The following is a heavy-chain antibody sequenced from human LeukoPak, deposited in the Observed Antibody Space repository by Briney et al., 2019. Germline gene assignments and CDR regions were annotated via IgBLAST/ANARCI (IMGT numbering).Heavy chain of an antibody. CDR2: IYYSGST. CDR1: GGSISSGGYY. CDR3: ARDLLSGSVCD. V-gene: IGHV4-31*01. D-gene: IGHD3-10*01. J-gene: IGHJ4*02. Sequence: PSETLSLTCTVSGGSISSGGYYWSWIRQHPGKGLEWIGYIYYSGSTYYNPSLKSLVTISVDTSKNQFSLKLSSVTAADTAVYYCARDLLSGSVCDWGQGTLVTVSS.